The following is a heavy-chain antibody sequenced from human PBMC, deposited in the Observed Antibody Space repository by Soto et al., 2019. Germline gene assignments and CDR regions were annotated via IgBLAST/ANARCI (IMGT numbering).Heavy chain of an antibody. V-gene: IGHV3-9*01. D-gene: IGHD6-19*01. CDR1: GFTFDDYA. CDR3: AKDYSSGWSSSFWYFDL. J-gene: IGHJ2*01. Sequence: EVQLVESGGGLVQPGRSLRLSCAASGFTFDDYAMHWVRQAPGKGLEWVSGISWNSGSIGYADSVKGRFTISRDNAKNSLYLQMNSLRAEDTALYSCAKDYSSGWSSSFWYFDLWGSGTLGTGSS. CDR2: ISWNSGSI.